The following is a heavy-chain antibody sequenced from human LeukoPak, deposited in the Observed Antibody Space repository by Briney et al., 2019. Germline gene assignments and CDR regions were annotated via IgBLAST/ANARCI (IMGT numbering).Heavy chain of an antibody. Sequence: GGSLRLSCAASGFTFSSNWMSWVRQAPGKGLEWVANIKQDGSERYYVDPVTGPYTISRDNTKNSLYLKMNSLRAKDTAVSYCARPNPPPLYNDILTGYYGWFDPWGQGTLVTVSS. CDR2: IKQDGSER. CDR3: ARPNPPPLYNDILTGYYGWFDP. J-gene: IGHJ5*02. V-gene: IGHV3-7*01. CDR1: GFTFSSNW. D-gene: IGHD3-9*01.